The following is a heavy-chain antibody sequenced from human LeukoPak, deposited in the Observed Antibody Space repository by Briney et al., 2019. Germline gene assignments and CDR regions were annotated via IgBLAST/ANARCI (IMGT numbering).Heavy chain of an antibody. CDR3: ARGVNSGYFDY. J-gene: IGHJ4*02. CDR1: GGSISSYY. D-gene: IGHD1-26*01. Sequence: SETLSLTCTVSGGSISSYYWTWIRQPPGKGLEWIGYIYYSGSTNYNPSLKSRVTISVDTSKNQFSLKLTSVTAADTAVYYCARGVNSGYFDYCGQGTLVTVSS. CDR2: IYYSGST. V-gene: IGHV4-59*01.